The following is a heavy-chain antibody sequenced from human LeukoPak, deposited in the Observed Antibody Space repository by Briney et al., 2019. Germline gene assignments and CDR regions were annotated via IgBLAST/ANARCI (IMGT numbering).Heavy chain of an antibody. CDR2: IKQDGSEK. CDR3: AKGKFTTGEYYFDY. J-gene: IGHJ4*02. V-gene: IGHV3-7*01. CDR1: GFTFSSYW. D-gene: IGHD3-10*01. Sequence: GGSLRLSCTVSGFTFSSYWMSWVRQAPGKGLEWVANIKQDGSEKYYVDSVKGRFTISRDNAKNSLYLQMNSLRAEDTAVYYCAKGKFTTGEYYFDYWGQGTLVTVSS.